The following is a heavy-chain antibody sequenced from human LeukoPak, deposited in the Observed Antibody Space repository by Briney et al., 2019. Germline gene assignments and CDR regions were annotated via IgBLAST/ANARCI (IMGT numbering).Heavy chain of an antibody. J-gene: IGHJ4*02. CDR3: ASLNYYDTSGYFDY. Sequence: GASVKVSCKASGYTFTSYYMHWVRQAPGQGLEWMGIIDPSGGSTSYAQKFQGRVTMTRDMSTSTDYMELSSLRSEDTAVYYCASLNYYDTSGYFDYWGQGTLVTVSS. CDR2: IDPSGGST. D-gene: IGHD3-22*01. V-gene: IGHV1-46*01. CDR1: GYTFTSYY.